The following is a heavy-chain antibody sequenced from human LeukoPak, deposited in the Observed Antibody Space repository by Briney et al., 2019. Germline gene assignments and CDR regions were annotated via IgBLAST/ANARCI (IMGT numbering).Heavy chain of an antibody. CDR1: GFTFSSYS. D-gene: IGHD3-10*02. CDR2: ISSSSSYI. J-gene: IGHJ6*04. CDR3: AELGITMIGGV. Sequence: PGGSLRLSCAASGFTFSSYSMNWVRQAPGKGLEWVSSISSSSSYIYYADSVKGRFTIFRDNAKNSLYLQMNSLRAEDTAVYYCAELGITMIGGVWGKGTTVTISS. V-gene: IGHV3-21*01.